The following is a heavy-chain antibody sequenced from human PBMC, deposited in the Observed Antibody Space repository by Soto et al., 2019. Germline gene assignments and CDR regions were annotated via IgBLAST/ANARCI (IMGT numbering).Heavy chain of an antibody. CDR2: IVVGSGNT. V-gene: IGHV1-58*01. CDR1: GFTFTSSA. J-gene: IGHJ4*02. D-gene: IGHD3-3*01. Sequence: SVKVSCKASGFTFTSSAVQWVRQARGQRLEWIGWIVVGSGNTNYAQKFQERVTITRDMSTSTAYMELSSLRSEDTAVYYCAAATYYDFWSGYPNFDYWGQGTLVTVSS. CDR3: AAATYYDFWSGYPNFDY.